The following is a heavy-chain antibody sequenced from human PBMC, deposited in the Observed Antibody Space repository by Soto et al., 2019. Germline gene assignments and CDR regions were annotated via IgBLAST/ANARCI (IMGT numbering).Heavy chain of an antibody. V-gene: IGHV3-33*01. CDR1: GFTFSSYC. CDR2: IWYDGSNK. Sequence: PGGSLRLSCAASGFTFSSYCMHWVRQAPGKGLEWVAVIWYDGSNKYYADSVKGRFTISRDNSKNTLYLQMNSLRAEDTAVYYCARSSSLYSSGWYYFDYWGQGTLVTVSS. D-gene: IGHD6-19*01. J-gene: IGHJ4*02. CDR3: ARSSSLYSSGWYYFDY.